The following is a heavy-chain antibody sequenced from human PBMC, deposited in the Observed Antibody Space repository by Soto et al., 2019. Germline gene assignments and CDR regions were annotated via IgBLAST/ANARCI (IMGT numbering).Heavy chain of an antibody. CDR3: ARVGSAALMVVVIADH. CDR2: IRSKGYGGTT. D-gene: IGHD3-22*01. J-gene: IGHJ4*02. CDR1: GFTVGDYA. Sequence: GGSLRLSCTTSGFTVGDYAMSWFRQAPGKGLEWVGFIRSKGYGGTTQYAASVRGRFTISRDDSESIAYLQMDSLKTEDTALYYCARVGSAALMVVVIADHWGQGTQVTVSS. V-gene: IGHV3-49*03.